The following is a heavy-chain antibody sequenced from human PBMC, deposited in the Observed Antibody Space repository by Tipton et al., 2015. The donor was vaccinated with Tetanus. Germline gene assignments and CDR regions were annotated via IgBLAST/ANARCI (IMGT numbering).Heavy chain of an antibody. CDR1: GFTFSDYS. D-gene: IGHD2-21*02. CDR3: ARVHTPGLLGRYPLDY. V-gene: IGHV3-21*01. J-gene: IGHJ4*02. CDR2: ISGSSNYI. Sequence: QLVQSGGGLVKPGGSLRLSCAASGFTFSDYSMNWVRQAPGKGLEWVSSISGSSNYINYADSVKGRFTISRANARNSLYLQMNSLRGDDTGVYFCARVHTPGLLGRYPLDYWGQGTLVTVSS.